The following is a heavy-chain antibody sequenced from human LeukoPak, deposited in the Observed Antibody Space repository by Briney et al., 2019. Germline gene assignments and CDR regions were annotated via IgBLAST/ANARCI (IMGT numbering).Heavy chain of an antibody. CDR3: ASGETTAFDY. J-gene: IGHJ4*02. V-gene: IGHV3-64*01. D-gene: IGHD4-11*01. Sequence: PGGSLRLSCVASGFTFSDYTMHWVRQAPGKGLEYVSAISSYGDNSYYANSVKGRFTISRDNSKNTLYLQMNSLRAEDTAVYYCASGETTAFDYWGQGTLVTVSS. CDR1: GFTFSDYT. CDR2: ISSYGDNS.